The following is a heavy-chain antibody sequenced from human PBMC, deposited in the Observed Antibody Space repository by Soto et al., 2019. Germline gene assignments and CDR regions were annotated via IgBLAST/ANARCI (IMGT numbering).Heavy chain of an antibody. CDR2: TYYRSKWYN. D-gene: IGHD3-9*01. J-gene: IGHJ4*02. CDR3: VRLIGNTWLDY. V-gene: IGHV6-1*01. CDR1: GDSVSSNDAN. Sequence: QTLSLPWVISGDSVSSNDANWDWIRQSPSRGLEWLGRTYYRSKWYNDYAVSVKSRITINPDTSKNQISLQLNSVTPEDTAVYYCVRLIGNTWLDYWGQGTLVTVSS.